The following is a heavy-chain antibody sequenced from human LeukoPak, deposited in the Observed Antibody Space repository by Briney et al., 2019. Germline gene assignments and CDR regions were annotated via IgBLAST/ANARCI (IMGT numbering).Heavy chain of an antibody. CDR3: ARGHRGLGGYFDY. Sequence: SETLSLTCTVSGYSISSGYYWGWIRQPPGKGLEWIGSIYHSGSTYYNPSLKSRVTISVDTSKNQFSLKLSSVTAADTAVYYCARGHRGLGGYFDYWGQGTLVTVSS. CDR2: IYHSGST. V-gene: IGHV4-38-2*02. D-gene: IGHD3-16*01. CDR1: GYSISSGYY. J-gene: IGHJ4*02.